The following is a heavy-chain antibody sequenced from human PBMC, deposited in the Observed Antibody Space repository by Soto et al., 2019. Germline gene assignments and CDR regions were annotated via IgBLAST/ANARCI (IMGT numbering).Heavy chain of an antibody. V-gene: IGHV3-72*01. CDR3: ARADSRGDSSAFDI. CDR1: GFTFSDHH. CDR2: SRSKAKGYTT. Sequence: EVQLVESGGGLVQPGGSLRLSCAASGFTFSDHHIDWVRQAPGKGLEWVGRSRSKAKGYTTEYAASVKGRVTISRDDSKSSLFLQMHSLQIEDTAMYYCARADSRGDSSAFDIWGQGTMVTVSS. J-gene: IGHJ3*02. D-gene: IGHD3-16*01.